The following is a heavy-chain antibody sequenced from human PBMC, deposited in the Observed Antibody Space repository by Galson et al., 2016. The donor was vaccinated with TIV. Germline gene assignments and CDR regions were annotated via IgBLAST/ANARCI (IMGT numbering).Heavy chain of an antibody. CDR2: ISTIGSNNK. J-gene: IGHJ4*02. V-gene: IGHV3-48*03. D-gene: IGHD3-22*01. CDR1: GFSLSHYE. Sequence: SLRLSCAVSGFSLSHYEMSWVRQAPGKGLEWVAYISTIGSNNKYYADSVQGRCIMSRDSAKNSVYLQMDSLRVEDTAIYYCARDRRGSSGSLYFDKWGQGALITVSS. CDR3: ARDRRGSSGSLYFDK.